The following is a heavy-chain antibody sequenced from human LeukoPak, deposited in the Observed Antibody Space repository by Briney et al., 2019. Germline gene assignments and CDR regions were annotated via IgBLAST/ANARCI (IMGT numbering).Heavy chain of an antibody. D-gene: IGHD2-15*01. J-gene: IGHJ5*02. CDR1: GGSISSYY. Sequence: SETLSLTCTVSGGSISSYYWSWIRQPAGKGLEWIGRIYTSETTNYNPSLKSRVSMSVDTSKNQLSLKLSSVTAADTAVYYCARESVVVVAANVNWFDPWGQGTLVTVSS. V-gene: IGHV4-4*07. CDR3: ARESVVVVAANVNWFDP. CDR2: IYTSETT.